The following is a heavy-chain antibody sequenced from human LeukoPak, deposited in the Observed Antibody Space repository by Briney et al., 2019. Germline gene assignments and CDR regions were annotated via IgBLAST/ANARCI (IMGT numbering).Heavy chain of an antibody. D-gene: IGHD2-15*01. J-gene: IGHJ4*02. CDR2: ISYDGSNK. CDR3: ARGSTEGYCSGGSCLNADY. Sequence: GGSLRLPCAASGFTFSSYAMHWVRQAPGKGLEWVAVISYDGSNKYYADSVKGRFTISRDNSKNTLYLQMNSLRAEDTAVYYCARGSTEGYCSGGSCLNADYWGQGTLVTVSS. CDR1: GFTFSSYA. V-gene: IGHV3-30*04.